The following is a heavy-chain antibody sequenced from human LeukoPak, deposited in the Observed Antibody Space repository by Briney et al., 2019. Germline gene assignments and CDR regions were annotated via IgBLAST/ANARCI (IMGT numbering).Heavy chain of an antibody. V-gene: IGHV4-34*01. CDR1: GGSFSGYY. CDR3: ARPNAPYCGGDCFFDY. D-gene: IGHD2-21*01. CDR2: IYHSGST. J-gene: IGHJ4*02. Sequence: KTSETLSLTCAVYGGSFSGYYWSWIRQPPGKGLEWIGSIYHSGSTYYNPSLKSRVTISVDTSKNQFSLKLSSVTAADTAVYYCARPNAPYCGGDCFFDYWGQGTLVTVSS.